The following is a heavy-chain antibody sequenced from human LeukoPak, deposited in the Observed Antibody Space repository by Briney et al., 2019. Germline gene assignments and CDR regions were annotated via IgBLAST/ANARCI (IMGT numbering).Heavy chain of an antibody. V-gene: IGHV4-39*07. CDR2: IYYSGST. J-gene: IGHJ4*02. CDR3: ARGKLRSSPGVDY. Sequence: SETLSLTCTVSGGSLSSSDFYWGWIRRPPGKGLEWIGSIYYSGSTYYNPSLKSRVTISVDTSKNQFSLKLSSVTAADTAVYYCARGKLRSSPGVDYWGQGTLVTVSS. CDR1: GGSLSSSDFY. D-gene: IGHD6-6*01.